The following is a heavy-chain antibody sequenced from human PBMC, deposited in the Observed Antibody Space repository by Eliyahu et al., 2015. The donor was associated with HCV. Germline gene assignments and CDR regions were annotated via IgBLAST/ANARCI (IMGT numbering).Heavy chain of an antibody. J-gene: IGHJ4*02. CDR2: ISSTGSYI. CDR3: ATSSRVGFWSGYGYYFDF. CDR1: GFTFSSXS. D-gene: IGHD3-3*01. Sequence: EVQLAESGGGLVKSGGSLRLSCAASGFTFSSXSXXWVRQAPGKGLEWVSSISSTGSYIYYADSLKGRFTISRDNAKNSLYLQMNSLSAEDTAVYYCATSSRVGFWSGYGYYFDFWGQGTLVTVSS. V-gene: IGHV3-21*01.